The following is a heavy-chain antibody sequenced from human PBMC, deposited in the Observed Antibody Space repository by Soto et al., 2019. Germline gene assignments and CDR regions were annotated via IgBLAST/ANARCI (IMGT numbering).Heavy chain of an antibody. CDR1: GFTFSSSG. J-gene: IGHJ5*02. V-gene: IGHV1-58*02. CDR2: IVVGSGNK. CDR3: AAELVPTGPYSWFDP. D-gene: IGHD2-2*01. Sequence: QIQLVQFGPEVKKPGTPVKVSCKASGFTFSSSGIHWVRQARGQRLEWIGWIVVGSGNKNYAQKFQERVTITREVSPXTAHRERTGLGPGETAGYYWAAELVPTGPYSWFDPWGQGTLVTVSS.